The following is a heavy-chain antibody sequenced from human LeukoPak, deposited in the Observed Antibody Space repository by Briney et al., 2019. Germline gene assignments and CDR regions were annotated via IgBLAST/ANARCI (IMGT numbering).Heavy chain of an antibody. D-gene: IGHD2-21*02. CDR2: TSGSGGST. CDR3: AKSHHVTAIDY. J-gene: IGHJ4*02. CDR1: GFTFSHYG. V-gene: IGHV3-23*01. Sequence: PGGSLRLSCAASGFTFSHYGMTWVRQAPGKGLEWVSATSGSGGSTYYAGSVKGRFTISRDNSKNTLYLQMNSLRADDTAVYYCAKSHHVTAIDYWGQGTLVTVSS.